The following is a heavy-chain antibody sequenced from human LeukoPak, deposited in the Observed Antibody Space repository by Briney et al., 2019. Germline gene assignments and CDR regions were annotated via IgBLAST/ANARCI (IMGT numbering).Heavy chain of an antibody. CDR2: IIPILGIA. V-gene: IGHV1-69*04. Sequence: SVKVSCKASGGTFSSYASSWVRQAPGQGLEWMGRIIPILGIANYAQKFQGRVTITADKSTSTAYMELSSLRSEDTAVYYCARARGCSGSSCPNWFDPWGQGTLVTVSS. D-gene: IGHD2-15*01. CDR1: GGTFSSYA. CDR3: ARARGCSGSSCPNWFDP. J-gene: IGHJ5*02.